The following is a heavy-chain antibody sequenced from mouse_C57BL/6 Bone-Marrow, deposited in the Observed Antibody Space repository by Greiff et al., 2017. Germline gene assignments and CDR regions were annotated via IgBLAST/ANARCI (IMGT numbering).Heavy chain of an antibody. D-gene: IGHD1-1*01. Sequence: DAGGGLVQPKGSLKLSCAASGFTFNTYAMHWVRQAPGKGLEWVARIRSKSSNYATYYADSVKDRFTISRDDSQSMLYLQMNNLKTEDTAMYYCVRDYYGSSLAWFAYWGQGTLVTVSA. V-gene: IGHV10-3*01. CDR1: GFTFNTYA. J-gene: IGHJ3*01. CDR2: IRSKSSNYAT. CDR3: VRDYYGSSLAWFAY.